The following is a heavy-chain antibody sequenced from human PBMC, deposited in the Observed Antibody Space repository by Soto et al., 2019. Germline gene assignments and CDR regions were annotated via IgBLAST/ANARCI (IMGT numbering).Heavy chain of an antibody. CDR3: ARSVAVPGAHIDY. V-gene: IGHV4-59*02. Sequence: TLSLTCSVSGGSVSGSYWSWIRQSPGKGLEWLGYVYYTGSTNYSPSLRSRVSISVDTSKNEFSLRLSSVTAADTAVYFCARSVAVPGAHIDYWGQGTQVTVSS. D-gene: IGHD6-19*01. CDR1: GGSVSGSY. J-gene: IGHJ4*02. CDR2: VYYTGST.